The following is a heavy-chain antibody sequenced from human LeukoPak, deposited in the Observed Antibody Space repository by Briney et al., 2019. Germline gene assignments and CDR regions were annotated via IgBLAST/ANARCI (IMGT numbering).Heavy chain of an antibody. Sequence: GGSLRLSCAASGFTFSSLSMNWVRQAPGKGLEWVSSITSSSNYIHYADSVKGRFTISRDNAKNSLYLQMNSLRAEDTAVYYCTRDLAFYYYDSSGYFGAFDIWGQGTTVTASS. CDR1: GFTFSSLS. J-gene: IGHJ3*02. V-gene: IGHV3-21*01. D-gene: IGHD3-22*01. CDR2: ITSSSNYI. CDR3: TRDLAFYYYDSSGYFGAFDI.